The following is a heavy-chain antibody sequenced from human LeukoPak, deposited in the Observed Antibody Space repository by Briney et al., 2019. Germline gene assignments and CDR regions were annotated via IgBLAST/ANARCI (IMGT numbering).Heavy chain of an antibody. Sequence: ASVKVSCKASGGTFISCAISWVRQAPGQGLEWMGGIIPIFGTANYAQKFQGRVTITADESTSTAYMELSSLRSEDTAVYYCASFGSGSSGYYYPFDYWGQGTLVTVSS. CDR1: GGTFISCA. CDR3: ASFGSGSSGYYYPFDY. CDR2: IIPIFGTA. V-gene: IGHV1-69*13. D-gene: IGHD3-22*01. J-gene: IGHJ4*02.